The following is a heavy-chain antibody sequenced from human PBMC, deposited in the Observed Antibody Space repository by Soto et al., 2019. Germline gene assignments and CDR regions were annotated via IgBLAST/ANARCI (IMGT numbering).Heavy chain of an antibody. CDR2: IIPIFGTA. D-gene: IGHD3-3*01. CDR3: ARGDTGGVLRFLEWLSPRHYYGMDV. J-gene: IGHJ6*02. Sequence: SVKVSCKASGGTFSSYAISWVRQAPGQGLEWMGGIIPIFGTANYAQKFQGRVTITADESTSTAYMELSSLRSEDTAVYYCARGDTGGVLRFLEWLSPRHYYGMDVWGQGTTVTVSS. CDR1: GGTFSSYA. V-gene: IGHV1-69*13.